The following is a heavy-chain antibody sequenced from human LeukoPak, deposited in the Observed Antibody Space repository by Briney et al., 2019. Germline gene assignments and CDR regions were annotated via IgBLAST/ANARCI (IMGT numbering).Heavy chain of an antibody. CDR2: IHYSGST. D-gene: IGHD3-22*01. CDR1: GGSISGYY. J-gene: IGHJ4*02. V-gene: IGHV4-59*01. CDR3: ARVTGYMIEDYFDY. Sequence: SETLSLTCSVSGGSISGYYWSWIRQPPGKGLEWIGYIHYSGSTHYNPSLKSRVTISVETSKNQFSLKLSSVTAADTAVYYCARVTGYMIEDYFDYWGQGTLVTVSS.